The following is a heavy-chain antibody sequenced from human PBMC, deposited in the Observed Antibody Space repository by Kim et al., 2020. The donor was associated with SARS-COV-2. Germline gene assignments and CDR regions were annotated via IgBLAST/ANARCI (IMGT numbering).Heavy chain of an antibody. J-gene: IGHJ3*02. CDR1: GFTFSSYS. V-gene: IGHV3-21*01. CDR3: ARAGDSSGYYPNDAFDI. Sequence: GGSLRLSCAASGFTFSSYSMNWVRQAPGKGLEWVSSISSSSSYIYYADSVKGRFTISRDNAKNSLYLQMNSLRAEDTAVYYCARAGDSSGYYPNDAFDIWGQGTMVTVSS. CDR2: ISSSSSYI. D-gene: IGHD3-22*01.